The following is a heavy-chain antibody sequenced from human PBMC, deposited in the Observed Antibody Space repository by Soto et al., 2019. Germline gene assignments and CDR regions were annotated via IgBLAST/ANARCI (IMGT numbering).Heavy chain of an antibody. CDR3: ARGQAFWTGYYRRKYYFDY. CDR1: GGSVSIGSYY. J-gene: IGHJ4*02. Sequence: SETLSLTCTVSGGSVSIGSYYWSWIRQPPGEGLEYIGYLYYSGSTNYNPSLKSRVTISVDTPKNQFSLKLTSVTAADTAIYYCARGQAFWTGYYRRKYYFDYWGQGTLVTVSS. D-gene: IGHD3-3*01. V-gene: IGHV4-61*01. CDR2: LYYSGST.